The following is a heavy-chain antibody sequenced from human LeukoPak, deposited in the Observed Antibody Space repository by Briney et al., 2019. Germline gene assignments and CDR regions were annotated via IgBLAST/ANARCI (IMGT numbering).Heavy chain of an antibody. CDR2: ISGSGGST. Sequence: PGGSVRLSCAASGFTYSHYAMNWVPQARGRGLEGLSDISGSGGSTYYADSVKGRFTIPRENATNSLYLQTNSLRAGDTAVYYCPREEYCSSSPLPNWFDPWGQGTLVTVSS. CDR3: PREEYCSSSPLPNWFDP. CDR1: GFTYSHYA. V-gene: IGHV3-23*01. D-gene: IGHD2-2*01. J-gene: IGHJ5*02.